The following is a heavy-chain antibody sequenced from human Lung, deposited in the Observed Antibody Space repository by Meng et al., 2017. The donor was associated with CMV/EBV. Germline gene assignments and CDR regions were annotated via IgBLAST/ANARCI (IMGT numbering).Heavy chain of an antibody. J-gene: IGHJ4*02. CDR3: AKYSAVGERLYYFDY. D-gene: IGHD2-21*01. Sequence: GGSLRLXCAASGLTFSSYGMSWVRQAPGKGLEWVSSIGATAGGTYYADSVKGRFTISRDNAKNTLYLQTNSLRAEDTAVYYCAKYSAVGERLYYFDYWGQGTXVTVSS. V-gene: IGHV3-23*01. CDR1: GLTFSSYG. CDR2: IGATAGGT.